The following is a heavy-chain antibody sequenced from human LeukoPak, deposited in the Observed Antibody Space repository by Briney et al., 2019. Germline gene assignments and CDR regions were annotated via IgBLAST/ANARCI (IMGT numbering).Heavy chain of an antibody. J-gene: IGHJ4*02. CDR1: GFMFSSNW. CDR3: AKEGRSLQTY. V-gene: IGHV3-7*03. D-gene: IGHD5-24*01. CDR2: IKEDGTET. Sequence: GGSLRLSCAASGFMFSSNWMSWVRLAPGKGLEWVANIKEDGTETYYVDSVKGRFTISRDNAKNSLYLQMNSLRVEDTAVYYCAKEGRSLQTYWGQGTLVTVSP.